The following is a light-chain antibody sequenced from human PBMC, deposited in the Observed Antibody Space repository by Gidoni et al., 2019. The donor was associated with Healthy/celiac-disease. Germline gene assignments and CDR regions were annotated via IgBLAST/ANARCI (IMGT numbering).Light chain of an antibody. CDR2: DVS. CDR3: SSYTSSSTRV. V-gene: IGLV2-14*03. CDR1: SSDVGGYNY. Sequence: QSALPQPASVSGSPGQSITISCTGTSSDVGGYNYVPWYQQHPGKARKLMIYDVSNRPSGVSNRFSDSKSGNTASLTISGLQAEDEADYYCSSYTSSSTRVFGGGTKLTVL. J-gene: IGLJ2*01.